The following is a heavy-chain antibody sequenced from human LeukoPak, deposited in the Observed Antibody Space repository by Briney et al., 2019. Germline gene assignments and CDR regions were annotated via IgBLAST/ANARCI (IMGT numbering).Heavy chain of an antibody. J-gene: IGHJ6*03. CDR1: GFTFSNYW. V-gene: IGHV3-7*01. CDR2: IKQDGSEK. Sequence: GGSLRLSCVASGFTFSNYWMHWVRQAPGKGLEWVANIKQDGSEKYYVDSVKGRFTISRDNAKNSLYLQINSLRAEDTAVYYCARAYMDVWGKGTTVTVSS. CDR3: ARAYMDV.